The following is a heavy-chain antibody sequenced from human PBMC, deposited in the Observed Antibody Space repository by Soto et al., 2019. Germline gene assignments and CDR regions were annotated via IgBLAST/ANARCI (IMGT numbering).Heavy chain of an antibody. CDR1: GGSFSSYY. CDR2: INHRGTA. J-gene: IGHJ4*02. D-gene: IGHD3-10*01. V-gene: IGHV4-34*01. CDR3: ARLRAVRYFDF. Sequence: QVQLHQWGAGLLKTSETLSLTCAVYGGSFSSYYWSWIRQPPGKGLEGIADINHRGTANYNPSLKSRVTTSLDASKNQFSLRLDSVTAADTAVYYCARLRAVRYFDFWGQGTQVIVSS.